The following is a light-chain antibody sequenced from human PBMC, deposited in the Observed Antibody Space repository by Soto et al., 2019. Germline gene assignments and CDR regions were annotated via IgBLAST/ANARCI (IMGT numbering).Light chain of an antibody. CDR3: CSYTSSSALL. J-gene: IGLJ2*01. V-gene: IGLV2-14*01. CDR1: SSNVGGYNY. CDR2: EVS. Sequence: QSALTQPASVSGSPGQSITISCTGSSSNVGGYNYVSWYQQHPGKAPKLMVFEVSNRPSGVPDRFSGSKSGNTASLTISGLQAEDEADYYCCSYTSSSALLFGAGTKVTVL.